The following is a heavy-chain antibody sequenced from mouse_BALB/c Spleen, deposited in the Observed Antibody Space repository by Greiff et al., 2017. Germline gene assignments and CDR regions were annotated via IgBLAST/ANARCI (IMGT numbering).Heavy chain of an antibody. J-gene: IGHJ1*01. CDR2: IYPGDGDT. V-gene: IGHV1-80*01. D-gene: IGHD1-1*01. Sequence: QVQLQQSGAELVRPGSSVKISCKASGYAFSSYWMNWVKQRPGQGLEWIGQIYPGDGDTNYNGKFKGKATLTADKSSSTAYMQLSSLTSEDSAVYFCARRQGGSSLYFDVWGAGTTVTVSS. CDR1: GYAFSSYW. CDR3: ARRQGGSSLYFDV.